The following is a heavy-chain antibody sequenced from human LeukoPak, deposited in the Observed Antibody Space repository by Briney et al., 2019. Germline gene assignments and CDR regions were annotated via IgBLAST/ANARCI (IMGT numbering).Heavy chain of an antibody. V-gene: IGHV2-5*02. CDR1: GFSLRTRGVG. J-gene: IGHJ6*04. D-gene: IGHD1-1*01. CDR3: AHRERSRAYYGMDV. CDR2: IYWDDDK. Sequence: SGPTLVKPTQTLTLTCTFSGFSLRTRGVGVGWIRQPPGKALEWLALIYWDDDKRYSPSLKSRLTITKDTSKNQVVLTMTNMDPVDTATYYCAHRERSRAYYGMDVWGKGTTVTVSS.